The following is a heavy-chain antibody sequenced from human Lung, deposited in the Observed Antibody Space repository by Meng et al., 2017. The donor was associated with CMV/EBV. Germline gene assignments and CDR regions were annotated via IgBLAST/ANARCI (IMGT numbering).Heavy chain of an antibody. CDR2: SYYDGTT. J-gene: IGHJ4*02. V-gene: IGHV4-39*07. CDR1: INTGNYY. Sequence: INTGNYYWGWIRQPQGKGLEWIGSSYYDGTTYYNPSLKSRVTISLDTSKKQFSLILSSVTAADTAVYYCARERPPDSIATDYYYTDYWGRGILVTVSS. CDR3: ARERPPDSIATDYYYTDY. D-gene: IGHD3-22*01.